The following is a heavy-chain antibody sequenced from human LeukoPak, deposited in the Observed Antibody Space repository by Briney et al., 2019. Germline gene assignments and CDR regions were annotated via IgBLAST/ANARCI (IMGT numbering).Heavy chain of an antibody. CDR1: GFTFSSYE. J-gene: IGHJ4*02. CDR2: ISSSGSTI. D-gene: IGHD3-9*01. Sequence: GGSLRLSCAASGFTFSSYEMNWVRQAPGKGLEWVSYISSSGSTIYYADSVKGRFTISRDNAKNSLYLQMNSLRAEDTAVYYCARGYFDWLLDPFGYWGQGTLVTVSS. CDR3: ARGYFDWLLDPFGY. V-gene: IGHV3-48*03.